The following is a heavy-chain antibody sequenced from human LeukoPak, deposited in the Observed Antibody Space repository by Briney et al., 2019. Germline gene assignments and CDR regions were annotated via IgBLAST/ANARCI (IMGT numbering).Heavy chain of an antibody. CDR1: GYAFTGYY. CDR2: INPNSGGT. J-gene: IGHJ4*02. Sequence: ASVKVSCKASGYAFTGYYMHWVRQSPGQGLEWMRWINPNSGGTNYAQKFQGRVTMTRDTSTSTAYMELSRLRSDDTAVYYCARLNLDTAYTYDYWGQGTLVTVSS. V-gene: IGHV1-2*02. CDR3: ARLNLDTAYTYDY. D-gene: IGHD5-18*01.